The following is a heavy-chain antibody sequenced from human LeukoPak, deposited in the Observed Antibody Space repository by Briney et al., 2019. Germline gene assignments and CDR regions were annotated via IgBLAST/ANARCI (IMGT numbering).Heavy chain of an antibody. J-gene: IGHJ6*04. CDR2: IYYSGST. Sequence: SETLSLTCTVSGASINSGDCFWSWIRQPPGKGLEWIGYIYYSGSTYYNPSLKSRVTISADTSKNQFSLKLSSVTVADSAVYYCARGPKHQLHTHYFYYGMDVWGKGTTVTVAS. CDR3: ARGPKHQLHTHYFYYGMDV. V-gene: IGHV4-30-4*01. D-gene: IGHD2-2*01. CDR1: GASINSGDCF.